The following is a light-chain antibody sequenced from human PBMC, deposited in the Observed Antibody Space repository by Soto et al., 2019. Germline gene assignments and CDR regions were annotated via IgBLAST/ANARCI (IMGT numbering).Light chain of an antibody. Sequence: QSALTQPASVSGSPGQSITISCTGTSSDVGGYNYVSWYQQHPGKAPKLMISDVSNRPSGVSTRFSGSKSGNTASLTISGLQAEDEADYYCSSYSTSSTPFVFGSGTKVTVL. CDR2: DVS. V-gene: IGLV2-14*01. CDR3: SSYSTSSTPFV. CDR1: SSDVGGYNY. J-gene: IGLJ1*01.